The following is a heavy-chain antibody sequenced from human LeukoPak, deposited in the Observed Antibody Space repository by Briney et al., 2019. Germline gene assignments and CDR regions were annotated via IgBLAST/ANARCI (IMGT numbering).Heavy chain of an antibody. J-gene: IGHJ4*02. CDR2: IIPIFGTA. CDR3: ATLEMTKATTGDY. D-gene: IGHD5-24*01. Sequence: ASVEVSCKASGGTFSSYAISWVRQAPGQGLEWMGGIIPIFGTANYAQKFQGRVTITADKSTSTAYMELSSLRSEDTAVYYCATLEMTKATTGDYWGQGTLVTVSS. CDR1: GGTFSSYA. V-gene: IGHV1-69*06.